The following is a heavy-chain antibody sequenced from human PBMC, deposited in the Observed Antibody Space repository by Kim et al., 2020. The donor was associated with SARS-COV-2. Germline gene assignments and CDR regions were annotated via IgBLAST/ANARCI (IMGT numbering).Heavy chain of an antibody. CDR2: K. J-gene: IGHJ4*02. V-gene: IGHV3-33*06. CDR3: AKDGGSDYFDY. Sequence: KYYADSVKGRFTISRDNSKNTLYLQMNSLRAEDTAVYYCAKDGGSDYFDYWGQGTLVTVSS.